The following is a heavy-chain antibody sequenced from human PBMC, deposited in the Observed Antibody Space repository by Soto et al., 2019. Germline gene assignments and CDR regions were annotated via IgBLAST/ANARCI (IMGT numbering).Heavy chain of an antibody. CDR1: GYTFTSYG. CDR2: INGYTGNT. V-gene: IGHV1-18*01. Sequence: QVQLVQSGAEVKKPGASVKVSCKASGYTFTSYGFSWVRQAPGQGLEWMGWINGYTGNTHYAQKFQGRVTMTTDTSTSTDYMGLWTLISDDTAVYYCARSWVTGKGGMDVWGQGTTVTVSS. D-gene: IGHD3-16*01. CDR3: ARSWVTGKGGMDV. J-gene: IGHJ6*02.